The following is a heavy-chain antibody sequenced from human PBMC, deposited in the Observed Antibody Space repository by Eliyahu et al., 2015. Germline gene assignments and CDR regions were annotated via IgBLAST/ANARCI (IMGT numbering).Heavy chain of an antibody. CDR2: INYSGST. CDR3: ARRPRIGSDWSSWFDP. D-gene: IGHD3-9*01. Sequence: QVQLHESGPGLVKPSETLSLICSVSGDSFTSPNYYWGWIRQTPGRGLEWIGNINYSGSTYYNPSLKSRVVISEDTSKNQFSLKVRSVTAADTGKYYCARRPRIGSDWSSWFDPWGQGTLVIVSS. CDR1: GDSFTSPNYY. J-gene: IGHJ5*02. V-gene: IGHV4-39*01.